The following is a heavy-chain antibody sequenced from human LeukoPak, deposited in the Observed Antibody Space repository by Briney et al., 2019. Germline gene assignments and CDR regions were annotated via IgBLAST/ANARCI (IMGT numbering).Heavy chain of an antibody. CDR2: ISGSGDST. Sequence: GGSLRLSCVVSGFTFSSYAMSWVRQAPGKGLEWVSAISGSGDSTYYADSVKGRFTISRDTSKNTMHLQMNSLRAVDTAVYYCAKGVTYGYYFDYWGQGTLVTVSS. CDR1: GFTFSSYA. V-gene: IGHV3-23*01. CDR3: AKGVTYGYYFDY. J-gene: IGHJ4*02. D-gene: IGHD4-17*01.